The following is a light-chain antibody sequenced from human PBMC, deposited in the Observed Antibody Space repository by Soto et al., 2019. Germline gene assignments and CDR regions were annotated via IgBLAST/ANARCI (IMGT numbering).Light chain of an antibody. CDR3: QQCYSSRTWT. V-gene: IGKV1-39*01. J-gene: IGKJ1*01. Sequence: DIQMTQSPSSLSASVADRVTITCRASQSVSNYLNWYQQKPGRAPKLLIYAASSLQSGVPSRFSGSGSATDFTLTISSLQPEDFATYYCQQCYSSRTWTFGQGTKVEI. CDR2: AAS. CDR1: QSVSNY.